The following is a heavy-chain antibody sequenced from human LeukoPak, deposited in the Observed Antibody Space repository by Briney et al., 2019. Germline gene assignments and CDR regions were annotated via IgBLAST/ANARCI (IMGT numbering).Heavy chain of an antibody. CDR3: VRTTEGYCRSTSYSWCYYYYMDV. CDR2: IYYSGST. J-gene: IGHJ6*03. D-gene: IGHD2-2*01. V-gene: IGHV4-59*01. Sequence: SSETLSLTCTVSGVSISSYYWSWIRQPPGRGLEWIGYIYYSGSTNYNPSLKSRVTISVETSKNHFSLKLGSVTAADTAVYYCVRTTEGYCRSTSYSWCYYYYMDVWGKGTTVTVSS. CDR1: GVSISSYY.